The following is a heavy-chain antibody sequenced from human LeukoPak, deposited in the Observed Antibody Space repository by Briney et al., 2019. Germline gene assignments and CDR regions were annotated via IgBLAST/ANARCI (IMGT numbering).Heavy chain of an antibody. CDR3: AKPRPLYSSSWYQDYFNY. D-gene: IGHD6-13*01. Sequence: PGRSLRLSCAASGFTFNSYAMSWVRQAPGKGLEWVSAISGSGGNTYYADSVKGRFTISRDNSKNTLYLQMNSLRGEDTAVYYCAKPRPLYSSSWYQDYFNYWGQGTLVTVSS. V-gene: IGHV3-23*01. CDR1: GFTFNSYA. CDR2: ISGSGGNT. J-gene: IGHJ4*02.